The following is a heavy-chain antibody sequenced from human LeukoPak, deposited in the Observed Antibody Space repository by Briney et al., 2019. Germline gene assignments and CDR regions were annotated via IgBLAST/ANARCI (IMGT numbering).Heavy chain of an antibody. CDR3: ARNNYYAYYYMDV. D-gene: IGHD3-10*01. Sequence: SETLSLTCTVSGGSISSYYWSWIRLPPGKGLEWIGYIYYSGSTNYNPSLKSRVTISVDTSKNQFSLKLSSVTAADTAVYYCARNNYYAYYYMDVWGKGTTVTVSS. J-gene: IGHJ6*03. V-gene: IGHV4-59*01. CDR1: GGSISSYY. CDR2: IYYSGST.